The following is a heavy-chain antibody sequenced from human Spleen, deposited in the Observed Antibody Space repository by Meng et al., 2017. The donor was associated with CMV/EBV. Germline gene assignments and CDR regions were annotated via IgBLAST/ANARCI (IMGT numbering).Heavy chain of an antibody. CDR3: ARCRCSGGSCYSYYYYYGMDV. Sequence: GGSLRLSCTASGFTFSDYYMSGIRQAPGKGLEWVSYNSSGGTIISYTDSVKGRFTISRDNAKNSLDLQMNSLRAEDTAVYYCARCRCSGGSCYSYYYYYGMDVWGHGTTVTVSS. D-gene: IGHD2-15*01. CDR1: GFTFSDYY. J-gene: IGHJ6*02. CDR2: NSSGGTII. V-gene: IGHV3-11*01.